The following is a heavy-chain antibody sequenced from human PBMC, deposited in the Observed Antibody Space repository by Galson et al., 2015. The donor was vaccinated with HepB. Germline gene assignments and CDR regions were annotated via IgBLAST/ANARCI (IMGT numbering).Heavy chain of an antibody. J-gene: IGHJ4*02. CDR1: GYTFSNYW. CDR3: ARSATPAVLRFMEWSQGYFDY. Sequence: QSGAEVKKPGESLKISCKGLGYTFSNYWIGWVRQMPGKGLEWMGIIYTGDSDTRYSPSLEGQVTISADKSINTAYLQWSSLKASDTAIYYCARSATPAVLRFMEWSQGYFDYWGQGTLVTVSS. D-gene: IGHD3-3*01. CDR2: IYTGDSDT. V-gene: IGHV5-51*01.